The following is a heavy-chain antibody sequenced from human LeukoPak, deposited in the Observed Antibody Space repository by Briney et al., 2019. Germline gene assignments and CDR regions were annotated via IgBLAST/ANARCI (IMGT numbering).Heavy chain of an antibody. CDR2: ISSSSSYI. Sequence: SGGSLRLSCAASGFTFSSYSMNWVRQAPGKGLEWVSSISSSSSYIYYADSVKGRFTISRHNAKNSLYLQMNSLRAEDTAVYYCASLRFLEWLLDYWGQGTLVTVSS. D-gene: IGHD3-3*01. CDR3: ASLRFLEWLLDY. CDR1: GFTFSSYS. J-gene: IGHJ4*02. V-gene: IGHV3-21*01.